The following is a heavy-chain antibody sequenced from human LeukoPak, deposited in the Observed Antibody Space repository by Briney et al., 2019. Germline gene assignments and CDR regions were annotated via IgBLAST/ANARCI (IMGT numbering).Heavy chain of an antibody. CDR3: ARDALDYYGSGRRLPYYYYGMDV. D-gene: IGHD3-10*01. J-gene: IGHJ6*02. CDR2: IYHSGST. CDR1: GGSISSSNW. V-gene: IGHV4-4*02. Sequence: SGTLSLTCAVSGGSISSSNWWSWVRQPPGKGLEWIGEIYHSGSTNYNPSLKSRVTISVDKSKNQFSLKLSSVTAADTAVYYCARDALDYYGSGRRLPYYYYGMDVWGQGTTVTASS.